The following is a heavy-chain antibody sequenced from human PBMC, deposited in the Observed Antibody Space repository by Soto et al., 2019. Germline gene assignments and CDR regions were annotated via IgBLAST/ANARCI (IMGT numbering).Heavy chain of an antibody. Sequence: GASVKVSCTASGYTFTIYGISWVRQAPGQGLEWMGWISAYNGNTNYAQKLQGRVPMTTDTSTSTAYMELRSLRSDDTAVYYCAREGAGLRFLEWLFYFDYWGQGTLVTVSS. CDR3: AREGAGLRFLEWLFYFDY. CDR1: GYTFTIYG. J-gene: IGHJ4*02. V-gene: IGHV1-18*01. CDR2: ISAYNGNT. D-gene: IGHD3-3*01.